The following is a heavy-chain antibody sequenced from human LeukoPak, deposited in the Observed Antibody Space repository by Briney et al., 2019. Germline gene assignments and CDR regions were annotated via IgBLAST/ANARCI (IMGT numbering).Heavy chain of an antibody. V-gene: IGHV3-23*01. J-gene: IGHJ5*02. CDR1: GFTFRSYA. CDR3: AKDIGWFDL. CDR2: ISGTGDSP. Sequence: PGGSLRLSCAASGFTFRSYAMNWVRQAPGKGLEWVSAISGTGDSPHYADSVKGRFTISRDNSKNTLYLQMNSLRAEDTAFYYCAKDIGWFDLWGQGTLVTVSS.